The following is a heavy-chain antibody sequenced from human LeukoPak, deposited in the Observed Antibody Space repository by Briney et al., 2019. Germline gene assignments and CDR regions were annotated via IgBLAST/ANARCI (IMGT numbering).Heavy chain of an antibody. V-gene: IGHV4-30-4*08. CDR3: ARARLAAAGHDY. Sequence: SQTLSLTCTVSGGSISSGDYYWSWIRQPPGKGLEWIGYIYYSGSTYYNPSLKSRVTISVDTSKNQFSLKLSSVTAADTAVYYCARARLAAAGHDYWGQGTLVTVSS. J-gene: IGHJ4*02. CDR2: IYYSGST. CDR1: GGSISSGDYY. D-gene: IGHD6-13*01.